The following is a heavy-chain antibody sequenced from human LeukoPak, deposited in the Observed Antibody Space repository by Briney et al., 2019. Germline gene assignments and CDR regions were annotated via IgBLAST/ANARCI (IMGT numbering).Heavy chain of an antibody. CDR2: SYYSGST. D-gene: IGHD6-6*01. V-gene: IGHV4-59*08. CDR3: ARQSISARRAFDI. Sequence: SETLSLSCSVSGGSISSYYWSWIRQPPGKGLEYIGYSYYSGSTDYNPSLKSRVTISVDTSNQFSLMLTSVTAADTAVYYCARQSISARRAFDIWGQGTMVTVSS. J-gene: IGHJ3*02. CDR1: GGSISSYY.